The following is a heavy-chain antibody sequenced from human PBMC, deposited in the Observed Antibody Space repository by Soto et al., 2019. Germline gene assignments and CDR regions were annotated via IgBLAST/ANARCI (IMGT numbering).Heavy chain of an antibody. CDR1: GYTFTSYA. J-gene: IGHJ4*02. V-gene: IGHV1-3*01. D-gene: IGHD3-9*01. Sequence: QVHLVQTETEVKKPGASVKISCKASGYTFTSYAIHWVRLAPGQGPQWLGWINSVKGNTRYSRNFQGRVTITRDTSAATSFLELTSLTSEDWAVYFCARDPRLVNDFDARTDWAGFDSWGLGTLVIVSS. CDR2: INSVKGNT. CDR3: ARDPRLVNDFDARTDWAGFDS.